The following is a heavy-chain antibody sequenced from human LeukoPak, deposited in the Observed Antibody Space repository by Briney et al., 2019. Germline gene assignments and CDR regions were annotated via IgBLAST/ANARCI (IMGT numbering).Heavy chain of an antibody. CDR2: INHSGST. V-gene: IGHV4-34*01. CDR3: ARGIYRGYRYSSGWYWFDP. D-gene: IGHD6-19*01. J-gene: IGHJ5*02. CDR1: GGSFSGYY. Sequence: SETLSLTCAVYGGSFSGYYWSWIRQPPGKGLEWIGDINHSGSTNYNPSLKSRVTISVGTSKNHFSLKLSSVSAADTAGYYCARGIYRGYRYSSGWYWFDPWGQGTLVTVSS.